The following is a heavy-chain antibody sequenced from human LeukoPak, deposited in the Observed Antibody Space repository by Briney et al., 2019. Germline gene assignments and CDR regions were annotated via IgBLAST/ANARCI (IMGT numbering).Heavy chain of an antibody. CDR2: INQDGTEK. Sequence: GGSLRLSCAASGFTFSNYWMVWVRQAPGKGLEWVANINQDGTEKYSVDSVKGRFTISRDNAKNSVYLQMNSLRAEDTAVYYCAKTRAYDILTGPAYYFDYWGQGTLVTVSS. D-gene: IGHD3-9*01. CDR1: GFTFSNYW. J-gene: IGHJ4*02. V-gene: IGHV3-7*03. CDR3: AKTRAYDILTGPAYYFDY.